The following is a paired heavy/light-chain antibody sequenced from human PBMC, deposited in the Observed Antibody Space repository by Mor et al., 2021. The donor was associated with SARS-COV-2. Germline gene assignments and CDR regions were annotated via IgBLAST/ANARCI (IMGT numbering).Light chain of an antibody. V-gene: IGLV3-10*01. J-gene: IGLJ2*01. Sequence: SYELTQPPSVSVSPGQTARITCSGDALPKKYAYWYQQKSGQAPVLVIYEDSKRPSGIPERFSGSSSGTMATLTISGAQVEDEADYYCYSTDSSGNHQGVFGGGTKLTVL. CDR2: EDS. CDR1: ALPKKY. CDR3: YSTDSSGNHQGV.
Heavy chain of an antibody. V-gene: IGHV3-43*01. CDR3: AKDNNDFWSGYYDYGGGYRRPKEYYFDY. CDR1: GFTFDDYT. D-gene: IGHD3-3*01. CDR2: ISWDGGST. J-gene: IGHJ4*02. Sequence: EVQLVESGGVVVQPGGSLRLSCAASGFTFDDYTMHWVRQAPGKGLEWVSLISWDGGSTYYADSVKGRFTISRDNSKNSLYLQMNSLRTEDTALYYCAKDNNDFWSGYYDYGGGYRRPKEYYFDYWGQGTLVTVSS.